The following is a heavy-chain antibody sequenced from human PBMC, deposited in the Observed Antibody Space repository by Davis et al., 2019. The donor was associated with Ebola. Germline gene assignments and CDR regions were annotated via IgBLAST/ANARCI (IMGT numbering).Heavy chain of an antibody. CDR3: TADVIPAATRGVHYYYYYMDV. V-gene: IGHV3-15*01. D-gene: IGHD2-2*01. CDR2: IKGKTDGGTT. Sequence: GESLKISCAASGFTFSNAWMSWVRQAPGKGLEWVGRIKGKTDGGTTDYAAPVRGRFTISRDDSKNMLYLQMNSLKTEDTAIYYCTADVIPAATRGVHYYYYYMDVWGEGTTVAVSS. J-gene: IGHJ6*03. CDR1: GFTFSNAW.